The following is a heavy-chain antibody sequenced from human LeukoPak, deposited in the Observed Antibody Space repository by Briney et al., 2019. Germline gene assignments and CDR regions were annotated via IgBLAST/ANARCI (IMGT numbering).Heavy chain of an antibody. J-gene: IGHJ3*02. CDR3: TKTYGSGSSFHI. CDR2: TYYSGST. CDR1: GGSISSYH. V-gene: IGHV4-59*08. D-gene: IGHD3-10*01. Sequence: PSETLSLTCTVSGGSISSYHWNWIRQPPGKGLEWIGYTYYSGSTNYNPSLKSRVTISVDTSKNQFSLKLSSVTAADTAVYYCTKTYGSGSSFHIWGQGTMVTVSS.